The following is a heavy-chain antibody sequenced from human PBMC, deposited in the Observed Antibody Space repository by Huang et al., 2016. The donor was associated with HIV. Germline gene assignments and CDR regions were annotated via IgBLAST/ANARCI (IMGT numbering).Heavy chain of an antibody. Sequence: QVQLQESGPGLVKPSESLSLTCSVSGDSISSYYWSWIRQPPGKGLEWIGYIYYSGSTNYNPSLKSRLTISMDTSKNQFSLKLTSVTAADTAIYFCARRGVATNYFDHWGQGALVSVSS. V-gene: IGHV4-59*01. D-gene: IGHD3-10*01. CDR3: ARRGVATNYFDH. CDR1: GDSISSYY. J-gene: IGHJ4*02. CDR2: IYYSGST.